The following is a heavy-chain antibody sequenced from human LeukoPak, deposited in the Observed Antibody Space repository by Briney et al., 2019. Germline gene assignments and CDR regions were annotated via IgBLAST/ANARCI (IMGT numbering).Heavy chain of an antibody. Sequence: SVKVSCKASGGTFSSYAISWVRQAPGQGLEWMGGIIPIFGTANYAQTFQGRVTITADESTSTAYMELSSLRSEDTAVYYCARVSAGGNSAYYFDYWGQGTLVTVSS. J-gene: IGHJ4*02. CDR2: IIPIFGTA. CDR3: ARVSAGGNSAYYFDY. CDR1: GGTFSSYA. D-gene: IGHD4-23*01. V-gene: IGHV1-69*13.